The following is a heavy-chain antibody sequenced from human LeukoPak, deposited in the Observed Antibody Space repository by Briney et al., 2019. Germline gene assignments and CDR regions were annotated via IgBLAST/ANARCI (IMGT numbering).Heavy chain of an antibody. V-gene: IGHV4-59*01. Sequence: SETLSLTCTVSGGSISSYYWSWIRQPPGKGLEWIGYIYYSGSTNYNPSLKSRVTISVDTSKNQFSLKLSSVTAADTAVYYCARQDIAAPYYFDYWAQGTLVTVSS. CDR1: GGSISSYY. D-gene: IGHD6-13*01. CDR2: IYYSGST. CDR3: ARQDIAAPYYFDY. J-gene: IGHJ4*02.